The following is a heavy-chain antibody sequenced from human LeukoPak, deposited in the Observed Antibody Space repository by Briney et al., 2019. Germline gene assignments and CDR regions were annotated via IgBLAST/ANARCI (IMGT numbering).Heavy chain of an antibody. CDR1: GFTFRSYD. J-gene: IGHJ2*01. CDR3: AKDSEIAAAGSYWYFDL. V-gene: IGHV3-30*18. CDR2: ISYDGSNK. Sequence: GGSLRLSCAVSGFTFRSYDMHWVRQAPGKGLQWVAVISYDGSNKYHTDSVKGRFTISRDNSKNTLYLQMNSLRAEDTAVYYCAKDSEIAAAGSYWYFDLWGRGTLVTVSS. D-gene: IGHD6-13*01.